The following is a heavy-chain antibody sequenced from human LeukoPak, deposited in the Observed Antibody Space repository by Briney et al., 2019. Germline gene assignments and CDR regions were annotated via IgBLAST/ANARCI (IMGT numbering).Heavy chain of an antibody. J-gene: IGHJ4*02. CDR3: ARTSSGHTDFDY. V-gene: IGHV1-18*01. CDR1: GYTFTSYG. CDR2: ISAYNGNT. Sequence: ASVTVSCKASGYTFTSYGISWVRQAPGQGLERMGWISAYNGNTNYAQKLQGRVTMTTDTSTSTAYMELRSLRSDDTAVYYCARTSSGHTDFDYWGQGTLVTVSS. D-gene: IGHD6-19*01.